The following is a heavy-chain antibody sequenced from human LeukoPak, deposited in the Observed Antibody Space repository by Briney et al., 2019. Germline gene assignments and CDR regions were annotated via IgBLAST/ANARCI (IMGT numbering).Heavy chain of an antibody. CDR3: ARAPSYDSFDS. D-gene: IGHD3-10*01. CDR2: ISSSGSTI. Sequence: GGSLRLSCAASGFTFSDYYMNWIRQAPGKGLEWVSFISSSGSTIYYADSVKGRFTISRDNAKNSLYLQMNSLRAEDTAVYYCARAPSYDSFDSWGQATMVIVS. J-gene: IGHJ3*02. V-gene: IGHV3-11*01. CDR1: GFTFSDYY.